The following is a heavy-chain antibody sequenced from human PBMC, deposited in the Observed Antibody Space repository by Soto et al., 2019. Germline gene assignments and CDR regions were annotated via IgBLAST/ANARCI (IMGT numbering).Heavy chain of an antibody. V-gene: IGHV1-69*12. J-gene: IGHJ6*02. CDR1: GGTFGNSG. CDR2: IIPIFPTT. Sequence: QVQLVQSGAEVKQPGSSVTVSCKASGGTFGNSGISWVRQAHGQGLEWMGGIIPIFPTTDYAQKFQGRVTITADEPPSTAYMELTSLRSEDTAVYYCARDKDRQQLGGNYYYGIDVGGQGTTVTVSS. CDR3: ARDKDRQQLGGNYYYGIDV. D-gene: IGHD3-3*02.